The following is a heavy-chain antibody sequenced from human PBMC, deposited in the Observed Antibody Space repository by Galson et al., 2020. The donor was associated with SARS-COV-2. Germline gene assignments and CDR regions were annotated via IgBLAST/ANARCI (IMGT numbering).Heavy chain of an antibody. CDR3: ARGSTSHAFDI. CDR1: VFTFSTYG. Sequence: GESLKISCEASVFTFSTYGMDWVRQAPGKGLEWVAVIWYDGSNKYYVDSVKGRFTISRDNSKNTLYLQMNSLRADDTAVYYCARGSTSHAFDIWGQGTMVTVSS. CDR2: IWYDGSNK. V-gene: IGHV3-33*01. D-gene: IGHD3-10*01. J-gene: IGHJ3*02.